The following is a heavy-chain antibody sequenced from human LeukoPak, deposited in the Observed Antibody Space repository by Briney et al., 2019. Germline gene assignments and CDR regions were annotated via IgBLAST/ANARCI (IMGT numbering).Heavy chain of an antibody. D-gene: IGHD3-22*01. J-gene: IGHJ3*02. CDR1: GFTFSSYG. Sequence: PGGSLRLSCAASGFTFSSYGMHWVRQAPGKGLEWVSSISSSSSYIYYADSLKGRFTISRDNAKSSLYLQMNSLRAEDTAVYYCARAVLGYYDSGDAFDIWGQGTMVTVSS. V-gene: IGHV3-21*01. CDR2: ISSSSSYI. CDR3: ARAVLGYYDSGDAFDI.